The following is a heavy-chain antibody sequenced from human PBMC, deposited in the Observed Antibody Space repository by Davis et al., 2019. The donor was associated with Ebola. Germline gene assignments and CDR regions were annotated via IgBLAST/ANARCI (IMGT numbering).Heavy chain of an antibody. V-gene: IGHV3-30-3*01. D-gene: IGHD5-24*01. CDR3: ARSGVEMATINAFDI. CDR1: GFTFSSYA. Sequence: PGGSLRLSCAASGFTFSSYAMHWVRQAPGKGLEWVAVISYDGSNKYYADSVKGRFTISRDNSKNTLYLQMNSLRAEDTAVYYCARSGVEMATINAFDIWGQGTMVTVSS. J-gene: IGHJ3*02. CDR2: ISYDGSNK.